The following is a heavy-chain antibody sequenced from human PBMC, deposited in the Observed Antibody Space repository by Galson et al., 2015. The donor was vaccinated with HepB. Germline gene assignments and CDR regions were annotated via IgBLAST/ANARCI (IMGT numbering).Heavy chain of an antibody. J-gene: IGHJ6*02. D-gene: IGHD6-19*01. CDR1: GYNFTSYW. V-gene: IGHV5-10-1*01. CDR3: ARHGDRAGAGYYYYCGMDV. Sequence: QSGAEVKKPGESLRISCKGSGYNFTSYWITWVRQMPGKGLEWMGRIDPSDSYSNYSPSFRGHVTISADKSISTAYLQWSSLKASDTAIYYCARHGDRAGAGYYYYCGMDVWGQGTTVTVSS. CDR2: IDPSDSYS.